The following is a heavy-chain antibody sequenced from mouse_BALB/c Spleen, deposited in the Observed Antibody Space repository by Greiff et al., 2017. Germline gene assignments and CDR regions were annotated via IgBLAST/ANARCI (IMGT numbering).Heavy chain of an antibody. CDR2: ISSGGGST. J-gene: IGHJ3*01. D-gene: IGHD2-10*02. Sequence: EVKLVESGGGLVQPGGSLKLSCAASGFTFSSYTMSWVRQTPEKRLEWVAYISSGGGSTYYPDTVKGRFTISRDNAKNTLYLQMSSLKSEDTAMYYCARQGYGTFAYWGQGTLVTVSA. CDR1: GFTFSSYT. CDR3: ARQGYGTFAY. V-gene: IGHV5-12-2*01.